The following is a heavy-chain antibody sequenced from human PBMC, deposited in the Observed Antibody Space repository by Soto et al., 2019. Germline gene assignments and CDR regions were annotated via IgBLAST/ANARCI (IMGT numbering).Heavy chain of an antibody. CDR2: IYYSGST. Sequence: QVQLQESGPGLVKPSQTLSLTCTVSGGSISSGGYYWSWIRQHPGKGLEWIGYIYYSGSTYYNPSLKSRVTISVDTSKNQFSLKLSSVTAADTAVYYCARVNRWYSGSYDANWLDPWGKGTLVTVSS. J-gene: IGHJ5*02. CDR3: ARVNRWYSGSYDANWLDP. V-gene: IGHV4-31*03. D-gene: IGHD1-26*01. CDR1: GGSISSGGYY.